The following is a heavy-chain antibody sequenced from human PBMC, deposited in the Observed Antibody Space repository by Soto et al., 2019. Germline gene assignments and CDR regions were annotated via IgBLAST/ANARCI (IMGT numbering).Heavy chain of an antibody. Sequence: SETLSLTCTVSGGSFSGYYWSWIRQPPGKGLEWIGEINHSGSTNYNPSLKSRVTISVDTSKNQFSLKLSSVTAADTAVYYCARGPHRITMVRGVINWFDPWGQGTLVTVSS. D-gene: IGHD3-10*01. CDR2: INHSGST. V-gene: IGHV4-34*01. J-gene: IGHJ5*02. CDR3: ARGPHRITMVRGVINWFDP. CDR1: GGSFSGYY.